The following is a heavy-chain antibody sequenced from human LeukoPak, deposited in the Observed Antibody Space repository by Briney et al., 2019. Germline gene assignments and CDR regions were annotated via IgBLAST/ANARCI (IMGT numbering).Heavy chain of an antibody. CDR1: GGSISGSSSY. V-gene: IGHV4-39*01. Sequence: SETLSLTCTVSGGSISGSSSYWGWIRQPPGEGLEWLGNILYSGTTYYNPSLKSRVTISVDTSKNLFSMKLSSVTAADTAVYYCARRTHEWELLTEGYFDPWGQGTLVTVSS. J-gene: IGHJ5*02. CDR3: ARRTHEWELLTEGYFDP. D-gene: IGHD1-26*01. CDR2: ILYSGTT.